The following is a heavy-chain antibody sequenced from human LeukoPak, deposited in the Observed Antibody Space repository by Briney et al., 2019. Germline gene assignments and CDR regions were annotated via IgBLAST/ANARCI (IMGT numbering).Heavy chain of an antibody. CDR3: ARGVRSSTSFGDY. V-gene: IGHV1-2*02. J-gene: IGHJ4*02. D-gene: IGHD2-2*01. CDR1: GYTFTGYY. CDR2: INPNSGGT. Sequence: ASVKVSCKASGYTFTGYYMHWVRQAPGQGLEWMGWINPNSGGTNYAQKFQGRVTMTRDTSFSTAYMELSRLRSDDAAVYYCARGVRSSTSFGDYWGQGTLVTVSS.